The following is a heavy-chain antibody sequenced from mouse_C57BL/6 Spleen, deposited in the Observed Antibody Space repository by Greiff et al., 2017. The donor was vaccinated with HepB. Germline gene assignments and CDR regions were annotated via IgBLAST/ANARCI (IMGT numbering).Heavy chain of an antibody. CDR3: ASHYYGSSPYYAMDY. CDR1: GFSLTSYG. V-gene: IGHV2-5*01. J-gene: IGHJ4*01. Sequence: VKLQESGPGLVQPSQRLSITCTVSGFSLTSYGVHWVRQSPGKGLEWLGVIWRGGSTDYNAAFMSRLSITKDNSKSQVFFKMNSLQADDTAIYYCASHYYGSSPYYAMDYWGQGTSVTVSS. CDR2: IWRGGST. D-gene: IGHD1-1*01.